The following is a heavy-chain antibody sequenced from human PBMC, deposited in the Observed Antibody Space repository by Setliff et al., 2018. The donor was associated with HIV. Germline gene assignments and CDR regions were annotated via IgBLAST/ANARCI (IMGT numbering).Heavy chain of an antibody. CDR1: GFTFSHYS. J-gene: IGHJ4*02. Sequence: PGGSLRLSCVASGFTFSHYSMNWVRQSPGKGLEWVSGISWNSGSIGYADSVKGRFTISRDNAKNSLYLQMNSLRSEDTALYYCARGYDILTGTYWGQGTLVTVSS. D-gene: IGHD3-9*01. V-gene: IGHV3-9*01. CDR3: ARGYDILTGTY. CDR2: ISWNSGSI.